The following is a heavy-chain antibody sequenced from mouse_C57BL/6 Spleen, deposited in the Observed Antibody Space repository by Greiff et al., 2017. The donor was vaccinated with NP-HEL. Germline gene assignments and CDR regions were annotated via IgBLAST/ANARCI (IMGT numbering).Heavy chain of an antibody. V-gene: IGHV1-81*01. D-gene: IGHD3-2*02. CDR3: VRSGDSSGYVEFAY. Sequence: VQLQQSGAELARPGASVKLSCKASGYTFTSYGISWVKQRTGQGLEWIGEIYPRSGNTYYNEKFKGKATLTADKSSSTAYMELRSLTSEDSAVYFCVRSGDSSGYVEFAYWGQGTLVTVSA. J-gene: IGHJ3*01. CDR1: GYTFTSYG. CDR2: IYPRSGNT.